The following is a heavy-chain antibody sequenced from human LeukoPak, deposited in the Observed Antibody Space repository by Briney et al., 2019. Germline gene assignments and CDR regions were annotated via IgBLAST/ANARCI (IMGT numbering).Heavy chain of an antibody. Sequence: GGSLRLSCAASGFTFSSYAMSWVRQAPGKGLEWVSAISGSGGSTYYADSVKGRFTISRDNSKNTLYLQMNSLRAEDTAVYYCAKDLRLWFGEFNFDYWGQGTLVTVSS. CDR2: ISGSGGST. V-gene: IGHV3-23*01. CDR3: AKDLRLWFGEFNFDY. J-gene: IGHJ4*02. D-gene: IGHD3-10*01. CDR1: GFTFSSYA.